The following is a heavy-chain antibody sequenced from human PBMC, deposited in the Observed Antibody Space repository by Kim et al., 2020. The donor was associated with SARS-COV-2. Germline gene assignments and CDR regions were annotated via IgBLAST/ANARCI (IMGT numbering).Heavy chain of an antibody. CDR1: GFTFSDYS. Sequence: GGSLRLSCAASGFTFSDYSMNWVRQAPGKGLEWVSFITSSSSKIYYADXXKXXXPTXXXNXKXSLFLXMNSLRDEDTXXXXXXRXXVXXXXXXXGWY. CDR3: XRXXVXXXXXXXGWY. V-gene: IGHV3-48*02. CDR2: ITSSSSKI. J-gene: IGHJ2*01.